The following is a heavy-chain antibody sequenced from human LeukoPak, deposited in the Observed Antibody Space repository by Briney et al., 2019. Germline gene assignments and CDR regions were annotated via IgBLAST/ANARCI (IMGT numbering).Heavy chain of an antibody. CDR1: GFIVSTNY. D-gene: IGHD6-19*01. CDR3: ARDTPAGDFEY. Sequence: PGGSLRLSCAASGFIVSTNYMIWVRQAPGKGLEWVSVIYSVGGTYYADSVRGRFTNSRDNSKNMLYLQMNSLRAEDTAVYYCARDTPAGDFEYWGQGTLVTVSS. J-gene: IGHJ4*02. CDR2: IYSVGGT. V-gene: IGHV3-53*01.